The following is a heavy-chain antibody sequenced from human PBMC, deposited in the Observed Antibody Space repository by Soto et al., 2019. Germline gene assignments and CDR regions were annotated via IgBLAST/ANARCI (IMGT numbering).Heavy chain of an antibody. Sequence: QVQLQESGPGLVKPSQTLSLICTVSGGSISSGDYYWSWIRQPPGKGLEWIGYIYYSGSTYYNASRKSRVSILLDTSKNQFSLKLSSVTAADTAVYYCASYYCSSTRCPGVDVWGQGTTVTVSS. CDR2: IYYSGST. D-gene: IGHD2-2*01. J-gene: IGHJ6*02. CDR1: GGSISSGDYY. CDR3: ASYYCSSTRCPGVDV. V-gene: IGHV4-30-4*01.